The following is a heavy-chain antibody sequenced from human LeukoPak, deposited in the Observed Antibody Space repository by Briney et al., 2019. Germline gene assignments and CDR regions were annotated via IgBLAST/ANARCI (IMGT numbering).Heavy chain of an antibody. CDR1: GFTVSSNY. Sequence: GGSLRLSCAASGFTVSSNYMSWVRQAPGKGLEWVSVIYSGGSTYYADSVKGRFTISRDNSKNTLYLQMNSLRAEDTAVYYCAKDNWEYSSIPYYYYGMDVWGQGATVTVSS. CDR3: AKDNWEYSSIPYYYYGMDV. V-gene: IGHV3-53*01. D-gene: IGHD1-26*01. CDR2: IYSGGST. J-gene: IGHJ6*02.